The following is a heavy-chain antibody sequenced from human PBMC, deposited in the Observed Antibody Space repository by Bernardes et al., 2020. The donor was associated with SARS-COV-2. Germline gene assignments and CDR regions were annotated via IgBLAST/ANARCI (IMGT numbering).Heavy chain of an antibody. J-gene: IGHJ4*02. CDR2: IYPGDSDT. CDR1: GYSFTRYW. Sequence: GESLKISCKGSGYSFTRYWIGWVRQMPGKGLEWMGIIYPGDSDTRYSPSFQGQVSISVDKSISIAYLQWSSLKAADTAMYYCARCYGSGWLDYWGQGTLVTVSS. V-gene: IGHV5-51*01. D-gene: IGHD6-19*01. CDR3: ARCYGSGWLDY.